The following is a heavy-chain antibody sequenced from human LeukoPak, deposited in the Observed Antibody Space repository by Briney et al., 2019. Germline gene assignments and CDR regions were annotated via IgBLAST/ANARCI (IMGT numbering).Heavy chain of an antibody. D-gene: IGHD3-3*01. V-gene: IGHV3-53*04. CDR2: IYSGGST. CDR1: GFTVSSNY. CDR3: ARGRRDFWSGFSTYSDAFDV. J-gene: IGHJ3*01. Sequence: PGGSLRLSCAASGFTVSSNYMSWVRQAPGKGLEWVSVIYSGGSTYYADSVKGRFTISRHNSKNTLYLQMNSLRAEDTAVYYCARGRRDFWSGFSTYSDAFDVWGQGTVVTVS.